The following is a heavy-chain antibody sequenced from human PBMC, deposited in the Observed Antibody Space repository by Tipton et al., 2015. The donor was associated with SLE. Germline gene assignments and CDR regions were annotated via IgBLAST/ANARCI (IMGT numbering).Heavy chain of an antibody. CDR1: GGSISSHGHY. CDR3: ARRFGSFDF. V-gene: IGHV4-39*02. CDR2: IYYTGST. Sequence: TLSLTCTVSGGSISSHGHYWGWIRQPPGKGLEWVATIYYTGSTYYNPSLKSRVTMPVDTSKNHFSLKLSSVTGADTAVYYCARRFGSFDFWGQGTLVTVSS. J-gene: IGHJ4*02. D-gene: IGHD3-10*01.